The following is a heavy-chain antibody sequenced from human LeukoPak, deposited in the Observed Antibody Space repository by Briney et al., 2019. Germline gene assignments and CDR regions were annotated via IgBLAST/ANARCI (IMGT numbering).Heavy chain of an antibody. J-gene: IGHJ4*02. CDR3: ARGMTTVTTGDY. CDR1: GGTFSSYA. Sequence: SVKVSFTASGGTFSSYAISWVRQAPGQGLEWMEGIIPIFGTANYAQKFQGRVTITTDESTSTAYMELSSLRSEDTAVYYCARGMTTVTTGDYWGQGTLVTVSS. CDR2: IIPIFGTA. V-gene: IGHV1-69*05. D-gene: IGHD4-17*01.